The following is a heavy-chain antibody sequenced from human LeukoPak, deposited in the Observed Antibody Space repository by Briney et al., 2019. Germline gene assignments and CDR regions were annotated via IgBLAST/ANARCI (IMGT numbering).Heavy chain of an antibody. V-gene: IGHV1-46*01. J-gene: IGHJ1*01. Sequence: ASVKVSCKASGYTFTSYGISWVRQAPGQGLEWMGIINPSGGSTSYAQKFQGRVTMTRDMSTSTVYMELSSLRSEDTAVYYCARDQEDYYDSSGYYPYFQHWGQGTLVTVSS. CDR1: GYTFTSYG. CDR2: INPSGGST. D-gene: IGHD3-22*01. CDR3: ARDQEDYYDSSGYYPYFQH.